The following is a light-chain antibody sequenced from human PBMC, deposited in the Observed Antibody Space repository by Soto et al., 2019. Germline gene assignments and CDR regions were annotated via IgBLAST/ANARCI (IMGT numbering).Light chain of an antibody. V-gene: IGKV3-20*01. CDR3: QQYRTSPPTWT. CDR1: QIVSSTY. Sequence: ELVLTQSPGTLSLSPGDRATLSCRASQIVSSTYLAWYQQRPGQAPRLLIYSSSSRASGIPDRFSGSGSGTDFTLTISILEPEDFAVYYCQQYRTSPPTWTFGQGTKVEIK. J-gene: IGKJ1*01. CDR2: SSS.